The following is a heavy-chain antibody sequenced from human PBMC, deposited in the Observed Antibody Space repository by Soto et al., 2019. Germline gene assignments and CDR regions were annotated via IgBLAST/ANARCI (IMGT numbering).Heavy chain of an antibody. CDR3: ARDAMPGRGYAPVDY. CDR2: ISVYNGYT. CDR1: GYTFTTYG. V-gene: IGHV1-18*01. D-gene: IGHD5-12*01. J-gene: IGHJ4*02. Sequence: QVQLVQSGAEVKKPGALVKVSCKASGYTFTTYGITWVRQAPGQGLEWMGGISVYNGYTNFAQNLQGRVSMTTETSTSTAYMELTSLTSDDTAVYYCARDAMPGRGYAPVDYWGQGTLVTVSS.